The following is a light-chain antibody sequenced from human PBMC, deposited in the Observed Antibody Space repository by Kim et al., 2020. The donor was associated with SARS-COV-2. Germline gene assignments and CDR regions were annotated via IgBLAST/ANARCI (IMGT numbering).Light chain of an antibody. CDR2: EVS. Sequence: QPASISCKSSQSLLDTDAKTFLSWYLQKPGQPPQLLIYEVSNRFSGVPDRFSGSGSGTDFTLKISRVEAEDVGVYFCMQSLPRPYSFGQGTKLEI. V-gene: IGKV2D-29*01. CDR3: MQSLPRPYS. CDR1: QSLLDTDAKTF. J-gene: IGKJ2*03.